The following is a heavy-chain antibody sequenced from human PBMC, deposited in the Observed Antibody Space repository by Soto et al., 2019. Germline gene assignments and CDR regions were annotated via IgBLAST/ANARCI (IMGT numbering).Heavy chain of an antibody. CDR3: ARASGGYSYGDEYYYYYYGMDV. CDR2: IYYSGST. V-gene: IGHV4-61*01. CDR1: GGSVSSGSYY. D-gene: IGHD5-18*01. Sequence: SETLSLTCTVSGGSVSSGSYYWSWIRQPPGKGLEWIGYIYYSGSTNYNPSLKSRVTISVDTSKNQFSLKLSSVTAADTAVYYRARASGGYSYGDEYYYYYYGMDVWGQGTTVTVSS. J-gene: IGHJ6*02.